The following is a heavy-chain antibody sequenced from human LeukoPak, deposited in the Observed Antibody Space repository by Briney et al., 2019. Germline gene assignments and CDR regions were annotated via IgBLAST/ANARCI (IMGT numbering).Heavy chain of an antibody. Sequence: GRSLRLSCAASGFTFSSYGMSWVRQAPGKGLEWVSAISGSGGSTYYADSVKGRFTISRDNSKNTLYLQMNSLRAEDTAVYYCARVIGGDSFDPWAREPWSPSPQ. CDR1: GFTFSSYG. V-gene: IGHV3-23*01. D-gene: IGHD3-16*02. CDR3: ARVIGGDSFDP. J-gene: IGHJ5*02. CDR2: ISGSGGST.